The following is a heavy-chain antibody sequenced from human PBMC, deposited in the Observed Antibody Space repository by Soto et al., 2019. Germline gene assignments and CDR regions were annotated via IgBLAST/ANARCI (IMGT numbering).Heavy chain of an antibody. CDR1: GYTFSNEA. CDR3: ARASRYHRNYMKY. V-gene: IGHV1-18*01. CDR2: VSAYNGNT. D-gene: IGHD1-1*01. Sequence: QVQLVQSGAEVKKPGTSLKVSCKASGYTFSNEAITWVRQAPGQGLEWMGWVSAYNGNTNYAQKFKGRVTMTTDTSTGPAYIGVRSLRYDDTAVYFCARASRYHRNYMKYWGQGTPVTVSS. J-gene: IGHJ4*02.